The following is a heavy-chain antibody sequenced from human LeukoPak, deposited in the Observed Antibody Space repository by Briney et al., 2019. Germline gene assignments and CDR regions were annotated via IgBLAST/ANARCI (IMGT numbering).Heavy chain of an antibody. CDR3: ARGTIALAVAGTLFDY. D-gene: IGHD6-19*01. J-gene: IGHJ4*02. CDR1: GFTFSSYW. Sequence: GGSLRLSCAASGFTFSSYWMHWVRQAPGKGLVWVSRINTDGSSTNYADSVKGRFTISRDNAKNTLYLQMNSLRAEDTAVYYCARGTIALAVAGTLFDYWGQGTLVTVSS. CDR2: INTDGSST. V-gene: IGHV3-74*01.